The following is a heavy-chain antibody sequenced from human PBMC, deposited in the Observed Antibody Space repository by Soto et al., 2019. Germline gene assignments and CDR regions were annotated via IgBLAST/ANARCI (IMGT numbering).Heavy chain of an antibody. CDR1: GYTFTIYW. CDR3: ARPANTVADHFDL. Sequence: GESLKISCQVSGYTFTIYWIGWVRQMPGKGLEWMGIIYPNDSDTRYSPSFQGQVTISADQSINTAYLQWDSLKASDTAIYYCARPANTVADHFDLWGQGTPVTVSS. CDR2: IYPNDSDT. J-gene: IGHJ4*02. D-gene: IGHD4-17*01. V-gene: IGHV5-51*01.